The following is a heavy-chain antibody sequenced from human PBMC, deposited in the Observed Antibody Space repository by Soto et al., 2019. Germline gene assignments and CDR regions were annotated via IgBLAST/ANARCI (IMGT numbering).Heavy chain of an antibody. CDR1: GGTFSSYA. Sequence: SVKVSCKASGGTFSSYASSWVRQAPGQGLEWMGGIIPIFGTANSAQKFQDRVTITADESTSTAYMELRSRRSAETAVYYCARVASRAADLDYWGQGTLVTVSS. V-gene: IGHV1-69*13. CDR2: IIPIFGTA. J-gene: IGHJ4*02. D-gene: IGHD6-13*01. CDR3: ARVASRAADLDY.